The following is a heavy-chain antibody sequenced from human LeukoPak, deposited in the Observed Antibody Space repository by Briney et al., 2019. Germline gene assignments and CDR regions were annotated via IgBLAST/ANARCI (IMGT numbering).Heavy chain of an antibody. Sequence: SETLSLTCAVYGGSFSGYYWSWICQPPGKGLEWIGEINHSGSTNYNPSLKSRVTISVDTSKNQFSLKLSSVTAADTAVYYCARGYYDILTGYYNDAFDIWGQGTMVTVSS. D-gene: IGHD3-9*01. CDR1: GGSFSGYY. CDR3: ARGYYDILTGYYNDAFDI. J-gene: IGHJ3*02. CDR2: INHSGST. V-gene: IGHV4-34*01.